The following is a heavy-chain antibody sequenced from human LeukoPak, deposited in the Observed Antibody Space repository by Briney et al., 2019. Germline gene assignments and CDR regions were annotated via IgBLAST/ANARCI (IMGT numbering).Heavy chain of an antibody. CDR1: GDSINSGGYF. V-gene: IGHV4-31*03. CDR3: TRDGPRSSGYPDN. J-gene: IGHJ4*02. D-gene: IGHD3-22*01. CDR2: IYYSGST. Sequence: SQTLSLTCTVSGDSINSGGYFWSWIRQHPGKGLEWIGYIYYSGSTYYNPSLKSRVTISVDTSKNQFSLKLGSVTAADTAVYYCTRDGPRSSGYPDNWGQGTLVTVSS.